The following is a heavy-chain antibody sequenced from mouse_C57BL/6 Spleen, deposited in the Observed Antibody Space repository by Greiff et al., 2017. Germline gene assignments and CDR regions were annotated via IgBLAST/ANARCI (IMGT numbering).Heavy chain of an antibody. CDR1: GYTFTSYW. V-gene: IGHV1-64*01. CDR3: AIYDGYSYYFDY. J-gene: IGHJ2*01. Sequence: VQLQQSGPELVKPGASVKLSCKASGYTFTSYWMHWVKQRPGQGLEWIGMIHPNSGSTNYNEKFKSKATLTVDKSSSTAYMQLSSLTSEDSAVYYCAIYDGYSYYFDYWGQGTTLTVSS. CDR2: IHPNSGST. D-gene: IGHD2-3*01.